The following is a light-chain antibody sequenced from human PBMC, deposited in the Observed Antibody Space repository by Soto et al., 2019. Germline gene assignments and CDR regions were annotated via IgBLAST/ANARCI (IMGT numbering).Light chain of an antibody. CDR3: QQYNNWPPWT. J-gene: IGKJ1*01. CDR2: DAS. CDR1: QSVDLW. Sequence: DIQMTQSPSTLSASVGDRVIITCRASQSVDLWLAWYQQKPGKAPKLLIYDASSLQSGVPSRFSGSVSRTEFTLTISSLQSEDFAVYYCQQYNNWPPWTFGQGTKVDIK. V-gene: IGKV1-5*01.